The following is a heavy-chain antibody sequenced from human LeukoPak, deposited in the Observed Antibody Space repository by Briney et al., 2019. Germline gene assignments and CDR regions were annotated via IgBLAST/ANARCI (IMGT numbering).Heavy chain of an antibody. V-gene: IGHV1-18*01. D-gene: IGHD3-10*01. J-gene: IGHJ4*02. CDR2: ISAYNGNT. CDR3: ARVYYYGSGSYGPFDY. CDR1: GYTFTSYG. Sequence: ASEKVSCTASGYTFTSYGISWVRQAPGQGLEWMGWISAYNGNTNYAQKLQGRVTMTTDTSTSTAYMELRSLRSDDTAVYYCARVYYYGSGSYGPFDYWGQGTLVTVSS.